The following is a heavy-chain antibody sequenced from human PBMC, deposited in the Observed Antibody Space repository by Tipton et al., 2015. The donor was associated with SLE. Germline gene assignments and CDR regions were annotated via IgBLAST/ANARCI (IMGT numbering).Heavy chain of an antibody. CDR1: GFTFRSYA. J-gene: IGHJ3*02. CDR2: ISDSGGNT. D-gene: IGHD3-10*02. CDR3: AKAPWVVHDAFDI. Sequence: SLRLSCEASGFTFRSYAMNWVRQAPGKGLEWVSTISDSGGNTYYADSVKGRFTISRDNSKNTLYLQMNSLRAEDTAVYYCAKAPWVVHDAFDIWGQGAMVTVSS. V-gene: IGHV3-23*01.